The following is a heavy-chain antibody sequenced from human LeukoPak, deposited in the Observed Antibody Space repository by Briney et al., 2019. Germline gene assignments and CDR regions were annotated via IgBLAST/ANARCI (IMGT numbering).Heavy chain of an antibody. CDR1: GFTFSSHA. Sequence: GGSLRLSCAASGFTFSSHAMSWVRQAPGKGLEWVSAISSSAGGRTYYADSVKGRFSISRDDSKNTVSLQMDSLRVDDTGIYYCARGFLQLTPYYFDYWGQGALVTVSS. D-gene: IGHD1-1*01. J-gene: IGHJ4*02. V-gene: IGHV3-23*01. CDR3: ARGFLQLTPYYFDY. CDR2: ISSSAGGRT.